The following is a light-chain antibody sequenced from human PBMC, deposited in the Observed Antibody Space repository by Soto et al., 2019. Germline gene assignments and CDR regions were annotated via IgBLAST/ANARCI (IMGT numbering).Light chain of an antibody. CDR1: QSISSW. J-gene: IGKJ1*01. V-gene: IGKV1-5*01. CDR3: QQYNSYSFS. Sequence: IQMTQSPSTPFASVGDRITITFRASQSISSWLAWYQQKPGKAPKLLIYDASSLESGVPSRFSGSGSGTEFTLTISSLQPDDFATYYCQQYNSYSFSFGQGTKVDI. CDR2: DAS.